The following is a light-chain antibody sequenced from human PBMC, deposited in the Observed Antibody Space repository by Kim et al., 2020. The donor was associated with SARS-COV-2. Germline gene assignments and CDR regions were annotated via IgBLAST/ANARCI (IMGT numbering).Light chain of an antibody. V-gene: IGKV3-11*01. Sequence: LSLSPGERATLSGRASQSVSSYLAWYQQKPGQAPRLLIYDASSRAAGIPVRFSGSGSGTDFTLTISSLEPEDFAVYYCQQRNKWRTFGQGTKLEIK. CDR3: QQRNKWRT. CDR2: DAS. J-gene: IGKJ2*01. CDR1: QSVSSY.